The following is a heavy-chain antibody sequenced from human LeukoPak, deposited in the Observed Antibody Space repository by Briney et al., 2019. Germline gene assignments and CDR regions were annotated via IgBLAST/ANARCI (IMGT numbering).Heavy chain of an antibody. D-gene: IGHD2-2*02. CDR2: ISSSSSTI. CDR1: GFTFSSYS. J-gene: IGHJ4*02. V-gene: IGHV3-48*01. Sequence: GGSLRLSCAASGFTFSSYSMNWVRQAPGKGLEWVSYISSSSSTIYYADSVKGRFTISRDNAKNSLYLQMNSLRAEDTAVYYCARVGGSYCSSTSCYTGDWDYFDYWGQGTLVTVSS. CDR3: ARVGGSYCSSTSCYTGDWDYFDY.